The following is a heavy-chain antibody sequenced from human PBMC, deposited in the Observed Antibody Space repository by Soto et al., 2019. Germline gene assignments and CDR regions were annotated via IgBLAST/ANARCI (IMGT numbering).Heavy chain of an antibody. D-gene: IGHD3-16*01. CDR3: AMVDVYVTPSPQDV. V-gene: IGHV1-18*01. Sequence: QVQLVQSGAEVKNPGASVKVSCKASGYTFTRYGIGWARQAPGQGLERMGWINTYNGNTNYAQNVQGRVTLTTDTSMSTAYMELRSLRSNDTAIYYCAMVDVYVTPSPQDVW. CDR1: GYTFTRYG. CDR2: INTYNGNT. J-gene: IGHJ6*01.